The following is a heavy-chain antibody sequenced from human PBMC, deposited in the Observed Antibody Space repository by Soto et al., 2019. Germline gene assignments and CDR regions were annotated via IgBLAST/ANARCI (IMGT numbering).Heavy chain of an antibody. Sequence: QVQLVQSGAEVKKPGASVQVSCKASGYTFTNHGISWVRQAPGQGLEWLGWISANSGDTNYAQKFQGRVTVTTDTSTSTGYMELRSLRSEDTAVYYCARMVRGSNIDYYHYMDVWGKGTTVTVSS. CDR2: ISANSGDT. CDR1: GYTFTNHG. CDR3: ARMVRGSNIDYYHYMDV. V-gene: IGHV1-18*01. J-gene: IGHJ6*03. D-gene: IGHD3-10*01.